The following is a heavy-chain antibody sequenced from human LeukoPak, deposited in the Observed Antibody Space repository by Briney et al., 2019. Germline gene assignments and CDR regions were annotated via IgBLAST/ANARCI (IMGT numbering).Heavy chain of an antibody. CDR2: INWNGGST. CDR1: GFTFDDYG. V-gene: IGHV3-20*04. CDR3: ARVRSYYYYYMDV. Sequence: SGGSLRLSCAASGFTFDDYGMGWVRQAPGKGLEWVSGINWNGGSTGYADSVKGRFTISRDNAKNSLYLQMNSLRAEDTALYYCARVRSYYYYYMDVWGKGTTVTVSS. J-gene: IGHJ6*03.